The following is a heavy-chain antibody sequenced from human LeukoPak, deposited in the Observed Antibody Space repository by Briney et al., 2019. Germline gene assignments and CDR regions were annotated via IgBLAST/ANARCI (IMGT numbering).Heavy chain of an antibody. CDR1: GFTFSSYA. D-gene: IGHD6-13*01. CDR2: ISSSSSYI. J-gene: IGHJ3*02. V-gene: IGHV3-21*01. Sequence: SGGSLRLSCAASGFTFSSYAMSWVRQAPGKGLEWVSSISSSSSYIYYADSVKGRFTISRDNAKNSLYLQMNSLRAEDTAVYYCARGKPGIAAAGDAFDIWGQGTMVTVSS. CDR3: ARGKPGIAAAGDAFDI.